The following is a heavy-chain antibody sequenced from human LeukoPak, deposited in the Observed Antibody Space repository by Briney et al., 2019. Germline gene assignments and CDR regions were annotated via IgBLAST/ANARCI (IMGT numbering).Heavy chain of an antibody. J-gene: IGHJ4*02. V-gene: IGHV3-21*01. CDR2: ISSSSSYI. CDR3: ARDRARGIAVAGMVAY. D-gene: IGHD6-19*01. CDR1: GFTFSSYS. Sequence: GGSLRLSCAASGFTFSSYSMNWVRQAPGKGLEWVSSISSSSSYIYYADSVKGRFTISRDNARNSLYLQMNSLRAEDTAVYYCARDRARGIAVAGMVAYWGQGTLVTVSS.